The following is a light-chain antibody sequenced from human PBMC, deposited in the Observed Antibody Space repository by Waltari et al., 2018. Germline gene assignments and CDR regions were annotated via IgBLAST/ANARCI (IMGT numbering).Light chain of an antibody. V-gene: IGLV2-11*01. CDR2: DVN. J-gene: IGLJ1*01. CDR3: YSYAGSSSFV. Sequence: QSALTQPRSVSGSPGQSVTISCTGTISDVGGHNYVSWYQQHPGKAPKLMIYDVNKRPSGDPDRFSGSKSGNTASLTISGLQGEDEADYYCYSYAGSSSFVFGTGTEIIVL. CDR1: ISDVGGHNY.